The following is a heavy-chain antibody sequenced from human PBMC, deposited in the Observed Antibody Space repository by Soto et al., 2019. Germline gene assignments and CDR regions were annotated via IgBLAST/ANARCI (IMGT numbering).Heavy chain of an antibody. CDR1: GYTFTSYY. Sequence: ASVKVSCKASGYTFTSYYMHWVRQAPGQGLEWMGRINPSDGNTSYVQKFQGRVTMTTDTSTSTVYMELRSLRSDDTAVYYCARDPPPMDVWGQGTTVTVSS. V-gene: IGHV1-46*01. CDR3: ARDPPPMDV. J-gene: IGHJ6*02. CDR2: INPSDGNT.